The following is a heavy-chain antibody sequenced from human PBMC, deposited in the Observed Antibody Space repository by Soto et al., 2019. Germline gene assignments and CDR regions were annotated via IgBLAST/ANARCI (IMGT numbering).Heavy chain of an antibody. CDR2: ISAYNGNT. Sequence: ASVKVSCKASGYTFTSYDINWVRQATGQGLEWMGWISAYNGNTNYAQKLQGRVTMTTDTSTSTAYMELRSLRSDDTAVYYCARSVNRQLVLLLGYWGQGTLVTVSS. CDR3: ARSVNRQLVLLLGY. D-gene: IGHD6-13*01. J-gene: IGHJ4*02. V-gene: IGHV1-18*01. CDR1: GYTFTSYD.